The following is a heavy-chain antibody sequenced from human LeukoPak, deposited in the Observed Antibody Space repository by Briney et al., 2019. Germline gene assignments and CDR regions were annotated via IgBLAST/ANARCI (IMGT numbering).Heavy chain of an antibody. CDR3: ARADTSGWFVDY. V-gene: IGHV1-8*01. CDR2: MDPNSADT. D-gene: IGHD6-19*01. J-gene: IGHJ4*02. Sequence: ASVKVSCKASGYTFTSNNINWVRQAPGQGLEWMGWMDPNSADTAYAQKFQGRVAMTRDTSMSTAYMELSSLRSEDTAVYYCARADTSGWFVDYWGQGTLVTVSS. CDR1: GYTFTSNN.